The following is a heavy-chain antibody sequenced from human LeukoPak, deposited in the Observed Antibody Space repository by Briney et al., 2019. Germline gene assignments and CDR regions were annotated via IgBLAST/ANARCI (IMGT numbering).Heavy chain of an antibody. CDR2: INHNGNVN. V-gene: IGHV3-7*03. J-gene: IGHJ6*02. Sequence: GGSLRLSCAASGFTFSSYWMNWARQAPGKGLEWVASINHNGNVNYYVDSVKGRSTTSRDNAKNSLYLQMSNLRAEDTAVYFCARGGGLDAWGQGATVTVSS. D-gene: IGHD3-16*01. CDR3: ARGGGLDA. CDR1: GFTFSSYW.